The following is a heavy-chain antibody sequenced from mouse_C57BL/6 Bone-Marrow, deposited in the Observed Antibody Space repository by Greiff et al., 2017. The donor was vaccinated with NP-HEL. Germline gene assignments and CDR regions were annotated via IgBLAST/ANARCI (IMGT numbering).Heavy chain of an antibody. CDR1: GYTFTDYN. D-gene: IGHD2-4*01. CDR3: ARRTFYYDYDGGAMDY. Sequence: VQLQQSGPELVKPGASVKMSCKASGYTFTDYNMHWVKQSHGKSLEWIGYINPNNGGTSYNQKFKGKATLTVNKSSSTAYMELRSLTSEDSAVYYCARRTFYYDYDGGAMDYWGQGTSVTVSS. V-gene: IGHV1-22*01. J-gene: IGHJ4*01. CDR2: INPNNGGT.